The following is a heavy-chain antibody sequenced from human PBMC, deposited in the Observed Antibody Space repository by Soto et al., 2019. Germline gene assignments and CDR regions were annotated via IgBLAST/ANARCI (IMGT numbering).Heavy chain of an antibody. Sequence: QEQLVESGGGVVQPGRSLRLSCAASGFTFSNYHIHWVRQAPGKGLEWVAVIWYNGRSKYYADSVKGRFTISRDNSKNTLYLEMNSLRAEDSAVYYCARDDYGMTSGAKGPRSPSP. CDR1: GFTFSNYH. CDR2: IWYNGRSK. V-gene: IGHV3-33*01. CDR3: ARDDYGMTS. J-gene: IGHJ6*02.